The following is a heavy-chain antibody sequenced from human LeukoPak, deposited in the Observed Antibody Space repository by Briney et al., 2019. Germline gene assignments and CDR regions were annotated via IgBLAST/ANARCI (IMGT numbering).Heavy chain of an antibody. Sequence: GGTLRFSCAASGFTFSSNGMSWVGQAPGKGLVWISAISGSGGSTDYEDPVKGRFTISRDNSKNALYLEMNSLRAEDTAVYYCAKDIGSYYDYWGQGILVTVSS. CDR3: AKDIGSYYDY. V-gene: IGHV3-23*01. J-gene: IGHJ4*02. CDR1: GFTFSSNG. CDR2: ISGSGGST. D-gene: IGHD3-10*01.